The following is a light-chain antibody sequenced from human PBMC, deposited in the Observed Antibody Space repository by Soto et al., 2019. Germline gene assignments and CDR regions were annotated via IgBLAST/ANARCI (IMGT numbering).Light chain of an antibody. CDR3: QQYNSYSWT. CDR1: QSISSW. J-gene: IGKJ1*01. V-gene: IGKV1-5*01. CDR2: DAS. Sequence: IQMTPSPSTLSASVGDRVTIPFRASQSISSWLAWYQQKPGKAPKLLIYDASSLESGVPSRFSGSGSGTEFTLTISSLQPDDFATYYCQQYNSYSWTFGQGTKVDIK.